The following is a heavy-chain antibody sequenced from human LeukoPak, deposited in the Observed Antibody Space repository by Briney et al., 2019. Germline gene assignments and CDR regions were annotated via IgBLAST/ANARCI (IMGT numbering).Heavy chain of an antibody. J-gene: IGHJ3*02. V-gene: IGHV3-30*18. Sequence: PGGSLRLSCAASGFTFSSYGMHWVRQAPGKGLECVAVISYDGSNKYFADSVKGRSTISRDNSKNTLYLQMNSLRAEDTAVYYCAKDSGIAVAGTLRAFDIWGQGTMVTVSS. CDR2: ISYDGSNK. CDR3: AKDSGIAVAGTLRAFDI. D-gene: IGHD6-19*01. CDR1: GFTFSSYG.